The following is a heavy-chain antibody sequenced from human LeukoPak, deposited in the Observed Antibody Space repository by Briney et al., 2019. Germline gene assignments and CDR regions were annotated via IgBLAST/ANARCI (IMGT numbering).Heavy chain of an antibody. CDR2: ISAYNGNT. Sequence: GASVKVSCKASGYTFTSYDINWVRQAPGQGLEWMGWISAYNGNTNYAQKLQGRVTMTTDTSTSTAYMELRSLRSDDTAVYSCARESASQGVDYWGQGTLVTVSS. V-gene: IGHV1-18*01. D-gene: IGHD3-16*01. J-gene: IGHJ4*02. CDR3: ARESASQGVDY. CDR1: GYTFTSYD.